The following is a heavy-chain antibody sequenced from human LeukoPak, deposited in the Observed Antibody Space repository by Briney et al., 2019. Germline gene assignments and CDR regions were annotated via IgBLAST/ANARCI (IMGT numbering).Heavy chain of an antibody. CDR2: ISYDGSNK. D-gene: IGHD3-3*01. CDR3: ARVTLRFRVYNWSDP. J-gene: IGHJ5*02. V-gene: IGHV3-30-3*01. Sequence: GRSLRLSCAASGFTFSSYAMHWVRQAPGKGLEWVAVISYDGSNKYYADSVKGRFTISRDNSKNTLYLQMNSLRAEDTAVYYCARVTLRFRVYNWSDPWGQGTLVTVSS. CDR1: GFTFSSYA.